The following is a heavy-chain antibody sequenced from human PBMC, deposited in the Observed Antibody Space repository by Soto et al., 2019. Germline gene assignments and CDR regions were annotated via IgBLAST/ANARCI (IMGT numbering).Heavy chain of an antibody. D-gene: IGHD4-17*01. J-gene: IGHJ4*02. CDR1: GFTFSSYA. CDR2: ISYDGSNK. CDR3: ARDGDYGDYAYYFDY. Sequence: GGSLRLSCAASGFTFSSYAIHWVRQAPGKGLEWVAVISYDGSNKYYADSVKGRFTISRDNSKNTLYLQMNSLRAEDTAVYYCARDGDYGDYAYYFDYWGQGTLVTVSS. V-gene: IGHV3-30-3*01.